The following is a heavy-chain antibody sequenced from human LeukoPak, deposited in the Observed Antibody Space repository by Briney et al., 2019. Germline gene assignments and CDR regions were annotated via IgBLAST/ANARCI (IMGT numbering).Heavy chain of an antibody. Sequence: ASVKVSCKASGGTFSSYAISWVRQAPGQGLEWMGGIIPIFGTANYAQKFQGRVTITADESTSTAYMELSSLRSEDTAVYYCAKVGEVPAARLRGYYYYYMDVWGKGTTVTVSS. CDR2: IIPIFGTA. V-gene: IGHV1-69*13. CDR3: AKVGEVPAARLRGYYYYYMDV. J-gene: IGHJ6*03. D-gene: IGHD2-2*01. CDR1: GGTFSSYA.